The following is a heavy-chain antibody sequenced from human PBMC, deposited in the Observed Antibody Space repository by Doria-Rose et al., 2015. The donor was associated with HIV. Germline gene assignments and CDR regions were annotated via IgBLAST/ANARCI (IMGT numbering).Heavy chain of an antibody. CDR3: ARGPTGVLDY. D-gene: IGHD3-10*01. Sequence: WGAGLLKPSETLSLTCAVYGGSFSGYYWNWIRQPPGKGLEWIGEIDHSGGANYNPSLKSRVTISLDTSKNQFSLNLTSVTAADAAIYYCARGPTGVLDYWGQGNLVTVSS. CDR1: GGSFSGYY. V-gene: IGHV4-34*01. J-gene: IGHJ4*02. CDR2: IDHSGGA.